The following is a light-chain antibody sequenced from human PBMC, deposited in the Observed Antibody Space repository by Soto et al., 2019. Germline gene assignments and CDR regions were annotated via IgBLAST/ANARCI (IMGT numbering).Light chain of an antibody. V-gene: IGLV2-11*01. J-gene: IGLJ2*01. CDR2: DVS. Sequence: QSVLTQPRSVSGSPGQSVTISCTGTSSDVGGHNFVSWYQQYPGKAPKVMIYDVSNRPSGVPDRFSGSKSGNTASLTISGLQAEDEADYYCCSYAGSYNVVFGGGTQLTVL. CDR3: CSYAGSYNVV. CDR1: SSDVGGHNF.